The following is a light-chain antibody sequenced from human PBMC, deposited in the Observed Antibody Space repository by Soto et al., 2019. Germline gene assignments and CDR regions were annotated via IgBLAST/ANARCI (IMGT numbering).Light chain of an antibody. CDR2: DAS. CDR3: QQYDNLYSIT. Sequence: DIQMTQSPSSLSASVGDRVTVTCRAGQSISRYLNWYQQKPGKAPRLLIYDASNLQTGVPSRFSGSGSGTDFTFTISSLQPEDTATYYCQQYDNLYSITFGQGTRLEIK. V-gene: IGKV1-33*01. CDR1: QSISRY. J-gene: IGKJ5*01.